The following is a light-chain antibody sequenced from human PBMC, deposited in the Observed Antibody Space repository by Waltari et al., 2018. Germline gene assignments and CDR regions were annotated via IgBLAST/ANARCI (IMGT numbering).Light chain of an antibody. J-gene: IGKJ1*01. CDR2: LGS. CDR3: MQTLQTPWT. Sequence: DIVMTQSPLSLPVTPGEPASISCRSSRSLLHSNGKNYLDWYLQKPGQSPRLLIYLGSNRASGVPDRFSGSGSGTDVTLKISRVEAEDVGVYYCMQTLQTPWTFGQGTKVEIK. CDR1: RSLLHSNGKNY. V-gene: IGKV2-28*01.